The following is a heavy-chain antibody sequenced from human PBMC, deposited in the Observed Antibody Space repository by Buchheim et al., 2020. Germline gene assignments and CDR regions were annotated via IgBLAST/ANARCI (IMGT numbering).Heavy chain of an antibody. J-gene: IGHJ4*02. CDR3: ARESTIPGTPATEGACDH. D-gene: IGHD2-2*02. V-gene: IGHV3-30*09. CDR2: IAYDGSTK. CDR1: GFTFSHYT. Sequence: QVQLVESGGGVVQPGTSLRLSCAASGFTFSHYTLHWLRQAPGKGLEWVGLIAYDGSTKNYADSLKGRFVISRDQTRNTLFLQMNDLTSDDTAVYYCARESTIPGTPATEGACDHWGQGTL.